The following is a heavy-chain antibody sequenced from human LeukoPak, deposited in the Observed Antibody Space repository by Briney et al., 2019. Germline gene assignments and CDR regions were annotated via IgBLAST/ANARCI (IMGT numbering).Heavy chain of an antibody. J-gene: IGHJ4*02. V-gene: IGHV3-21*04. CDR3: ARDKIVGATHLDY. CDR1: GFTLSNYW. Sequence: GGSLRLSCAGSGFTLSNYWIHWVRQVPGKGLVWVSSISSSSSYIYYADSVKGRFTISRDNAKNSLSLQMNSLRAEDTAVYYCARDKIVGATHLDYWGQGTLVTVSS. CDR2: ISSSSSYI. D-gene: IGHD1-26*01.